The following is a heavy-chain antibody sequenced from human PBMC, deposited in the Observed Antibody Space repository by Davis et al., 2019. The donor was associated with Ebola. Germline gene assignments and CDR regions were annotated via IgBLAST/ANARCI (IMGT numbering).Heavy chain of an antibody. D-gene: IGHD3-10*01. J-gene: IGHJ5*02. Sequence: GESLKISCAASGFTFSSYWMSWVRQAPGKGLEWVANIKEDGSEKYYADSVKGRFTISRDNAKNSLYLQMNSLRAEDTAVYYCARGRHGENWFDPWGQGTLVTVSS. V-gene: IGHV3-7*01. CDR3: ARGRHGENWFDP. CDR1: GFTFSSYW. CDR2: IKEDGSEK.